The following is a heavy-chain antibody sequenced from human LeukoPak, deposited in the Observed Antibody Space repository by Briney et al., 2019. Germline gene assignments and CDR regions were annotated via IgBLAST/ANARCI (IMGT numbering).Heavy chain of an antibody. J-gene: IGHJ4*02. CDR1: EFSVSHNY. D-gene: IGHD6-13*01. CDR2: IHSDGTT. CDR3: ARETGYSTSWYAYYFDC. Sequence: GSLRLSCAASEFSVSHNYMSWVRQAPGKGLEWVSVIHSDGTTHYADSVKGRFTISRDNSKNTLYLQMNSLRVEDTAMYYCARETGYSTSWYAYYFDCWGQGTLVTVAS. V-gene: IGHV3-53*01.